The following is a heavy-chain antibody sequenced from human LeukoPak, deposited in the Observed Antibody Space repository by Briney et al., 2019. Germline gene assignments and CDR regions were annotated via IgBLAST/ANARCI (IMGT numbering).Heavy chain of an antibody. Sequence: GESLKISCKSSGYSFPNYWIGWVRQMPGKGLEWMGIIYPGDSDTRYRPSFQGQVTISADKSISTAYLQWSSLKASDTAMYYCARPLPGTGLQLDYWGQGTLVTVSS. CDR2: IYPGDSDT. CDR1: GYSFPNYW. CDR3: ARPLPGTGLQLDY. D-gene: IGHD5-24*01. V-gene: IGHV5-51*01. J-gene: IGHJ4*02.